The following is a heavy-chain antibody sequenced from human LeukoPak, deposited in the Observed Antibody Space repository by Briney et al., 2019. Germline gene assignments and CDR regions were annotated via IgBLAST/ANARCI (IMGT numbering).Heavy chain of an antibody. Sequence: GESLRLSCAASGFTLSSYSMNWVRQAPGKGLEWVSSISSGGGYIYYGDSVKGRFTNSRDNAKNSLYLQMNSLRADDMAVYYCARTTMELAVAGKKDAFDIWGQGTMVTVSS. CDR1: GFTLSSYS. V-gene: IGHV3-21*01. J-gene: IGHJ3*02. D-gene: IGHD6-19*01. CDR3: ARTTMELAVAGKKDAFDI. CDR2: ISSGGGYI.